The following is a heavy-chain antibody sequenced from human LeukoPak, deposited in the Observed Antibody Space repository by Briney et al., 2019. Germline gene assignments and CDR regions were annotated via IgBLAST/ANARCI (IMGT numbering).Heavy chain of an antibody. J-gene: IGHJ5*02. V-gene: IGHV1-18*01. CDR3: ARVALVYGWFDP. CDR1: GYTFTSYG. CDR2: ISAYNGNT. Sequence: ASLKGSCKASGYTFTSYGISWVRQAPGQGLEWMGWISAYNGNTNYAQKLQGRVTMTTDTSTSTAYMELRSLRSDDTAVYYCARVALVYGWFDPWGQGTLVTVSS. D-gene: IGHD3-9*01.